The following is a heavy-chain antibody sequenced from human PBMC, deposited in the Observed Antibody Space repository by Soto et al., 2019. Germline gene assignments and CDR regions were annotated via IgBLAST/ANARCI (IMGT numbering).Heavy chain of an antibody. D-gene: IGHD1-1*01. CDR2: FYSSGSP. J-gene: IGHJ4*02. Sequence: PSETLSLTCTVSGDSVNSRSHYWSWIRQPPGKGLEWIGYFYSSGSPHYSPSLKSRVTMSVDTSNNQFSLELSSVTAADTAVYFCARQTNLDYFDYWGQGTLVTVSS. CDR1: GDSVNSRSHY. CDR3: ARQTNLDYFDY. V-gene: IGHV4-61*01.